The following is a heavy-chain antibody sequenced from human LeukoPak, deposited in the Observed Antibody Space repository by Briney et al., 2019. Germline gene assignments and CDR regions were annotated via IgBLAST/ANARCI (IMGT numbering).Heavy chain of an antibody. CDR1: GGSISSYY. V-gene: IGHV4-59*08. D-gene: IGHD5-12*01. CDR3: ARSPGYSGSPFDL. Sequence: SEILSLTCTVSGGSISSYYWSWIRQPPGKGLEWIGYIYYSGSTNYNPSLKSRVTISVDTSKNQFSLKLSSVTAADTAVYYCARSPGYSGSPFDLWGRGTLVTVSS. CDR2: IYYSGST. J-gene: IGHJ2*01.